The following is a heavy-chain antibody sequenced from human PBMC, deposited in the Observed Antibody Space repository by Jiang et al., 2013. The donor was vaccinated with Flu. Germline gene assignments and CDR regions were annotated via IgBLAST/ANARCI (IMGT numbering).Heavy chain of an antibody. CDR2: IYHSGST. J-gene: IGHJ5*02. D-gene: IGHD6-25*01. CDR3: ARAARGFDP. Sequence: SGSGLVKPSQILSLTCAVSGGSISSGGDSWTWIRQRPEKGLEWIGYIYHSGSTFYNPSLRSRVTISVDTSKNQFSLKLSSVTAADTAVYYCARAARGFDPWGQGILVTVSS. V-gene: IGHV4-30-2*01. CDR1: GGSISSGGDS.